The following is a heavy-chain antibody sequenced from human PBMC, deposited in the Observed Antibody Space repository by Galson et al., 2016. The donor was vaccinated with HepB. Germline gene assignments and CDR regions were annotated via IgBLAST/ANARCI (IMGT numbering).Heavy chain of an antibody. CDR1: GASITGTNW. CDR3: ARLYYFDNSGKFDP. V-gene: IGHV4-4*02. Sequence: SETLSLTCSVSGASITGTNWWSWVRQTPGKGLEWIGESYHSGTINYNPSLKSRVMISIDKPKNQFHLRLTSVTAEDTAVYYCARLYYFDNSGKFDPWGPGTLVTVSS. J-gene: IGHJ5*02. D-gene: IGHD3-22*01. CDR2: SYHSGTI.